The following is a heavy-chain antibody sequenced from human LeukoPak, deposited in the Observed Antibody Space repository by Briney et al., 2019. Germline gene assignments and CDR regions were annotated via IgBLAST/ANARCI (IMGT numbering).Heavy chain of an antibody. CDR3: ARDLAEQWLHRFDP. Sequence: ASVKVSCKASGYTFTSYAMNWVRQAPGQGLEWMGWISAYNGNTNYAQKLQGRVTMTTDTSTSTAYMELRSLRSDDTAVYYCARDLAEQWLHRFDPWGQGTLVTVSS. V-gene: IGHV1-18*01. CDR2: ISAYNGNT. J-gene: IGHJ5*02. CDR1: GYTFTSYA. D-gene: IGHD6-19*01.